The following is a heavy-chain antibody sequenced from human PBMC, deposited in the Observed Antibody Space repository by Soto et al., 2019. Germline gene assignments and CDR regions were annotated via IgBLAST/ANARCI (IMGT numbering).Heavy chain of an antibody. V-gene: IGHV4-59*01. CDR3: ANIKYSSSWYWWFDP. D-gene: IGHD6-13*01. CDR2: IYYSGST. CDR1: GGSISSYY. J-gene: IGHJ5*02. Sequence: SETLSLTCTVSGGSISSYYWSWIRQPPGKGLEWIGYIYYSGSTNYNPSLKSRVTISVDTSKNQFSLKLSSVTAADTAVYYCANIKYSSSWYWWFDPWGQGTLVTVSS.